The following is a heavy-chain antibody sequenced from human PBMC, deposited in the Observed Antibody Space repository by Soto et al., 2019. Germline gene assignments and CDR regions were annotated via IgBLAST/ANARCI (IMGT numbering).Heavy chain of an antibody. CDR1: GGTFSSYA. CDR3: ASGTTYPQAYYYDSSGSNPPDY. J-gene: IGHJ4*02. CDR2: IIPIFGTA. Sequence: ATVKVSCKASGGTFSSYAISWVRQAPGQGLEWMGGIIPIFGTANYAQKFQGRVTITADESTSTAYMELSSLRSEDTAVYYCASGTTYPQAYYYDSSGSNPPDYWGQGTLVTVSS. D-gene: IGHD3-22*01. V-gene: IGHV1-69*13.